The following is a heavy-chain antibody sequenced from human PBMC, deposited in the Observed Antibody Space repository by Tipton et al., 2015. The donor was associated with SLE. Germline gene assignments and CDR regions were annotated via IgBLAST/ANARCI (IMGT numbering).Heavy chain of an antibody. V-gene: IGHV3-74*01. J-gene: IGHJ4*02. CDR1: GFIFGDYA. CDR2: INSDGSST. D-gene: IGHD3-3*01. Sequence: GSLRLSCAASGFIFGDYAMHWVRQAPGKGLEWVSRINSDGSSTSYADSVKGRFTISRDNAKNTLYLQMNSLRAEDTAVYYCARAGFLEWAYFDYWGQGTLVTVSS. CDR3: ARAGFLEWAYFDY.